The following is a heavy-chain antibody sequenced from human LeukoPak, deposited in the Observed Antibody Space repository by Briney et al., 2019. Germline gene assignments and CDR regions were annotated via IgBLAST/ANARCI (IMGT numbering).Heavy chain of an antibody. D-gene: IGHD3-16*01. CDR3: ARRLMYYDYVWGSYLDV. V-gene: IGHV3-20*04. CDR2: INWNGGST. Sequence: PGGSLRLSCAASGFTFDDYGMSWVRQAPGKGLEWVSGINWNGGSTGYADSVKGRLTISRDNAKNSLYLQMNSLRAEDTALYYCARRLMYYDYVWGSYLDVWGKGTTVTVSS. CDR1: GFTFDDYG. J-gene: IGHJ6*03.